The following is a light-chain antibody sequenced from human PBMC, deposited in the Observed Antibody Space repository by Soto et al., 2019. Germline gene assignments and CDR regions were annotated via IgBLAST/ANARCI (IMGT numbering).Light chain of an antibody. V-gene: IGKV1-39*01. CDR2: GAS. CDR1: QSITIY. J-gene: IGKJ1*01. Sequence: DIQMTQSPSSLSASVGDRVTITCRASQSITIYLNWYQQQPGKAPRLLIYGASTLESGAPARFSGSGSGTEFTLTISSLQPEDFATYHCQEYKTWTFGQGTKVDIK. CDR3: QEYKTWT.